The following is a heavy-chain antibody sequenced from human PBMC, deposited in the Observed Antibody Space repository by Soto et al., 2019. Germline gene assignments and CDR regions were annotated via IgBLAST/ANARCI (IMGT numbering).Heavy chain of an antibody. J-gene: IGHJ5*02. CDR1: GGSFSGYY. Sequence: QVQLQQWGAGLLKPSETLSLTCAVYGGSFSGYYWSWIRQPPGKGLEWIGEINHSGSTNYNPSLKRRVTISVDTSKNQFSLKLSSVTAADTAVYYCAEEDSNPAGYNWFDPWGQGTLVTVSS. D-gene: IGHD4-4*01. CDR2: INHSGST. V-gene: IGHV4-34*01. CDR3: AEEDSNPAGYNWFDP.